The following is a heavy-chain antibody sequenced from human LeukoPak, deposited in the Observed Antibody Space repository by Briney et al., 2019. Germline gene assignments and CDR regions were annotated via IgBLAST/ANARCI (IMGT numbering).Heavy chain of an antibody. CDR1: GYTFTSYY. J-gene: IGHJ3*02. V-gene: IGHV1-46*01. D-gene: IGHD1-26*01. Sequence: GASVKVSCKASGYTFTSYYMHWVRQAPGQGLEWMGIINPSGGSTIYAQKFQGRVTMTRDMSTSTVYMELSSLRSEDTVVYYCAKVLGATRRHDAFDIWGQGTMVTVSS. CDR3: AKVLGATRRHDAFDI. CDR2: INPSGGST.